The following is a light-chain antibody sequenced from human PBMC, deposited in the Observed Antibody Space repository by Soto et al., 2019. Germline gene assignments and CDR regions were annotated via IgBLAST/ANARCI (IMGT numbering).Light chain of an antibody. J-gene: IGLJ2*01. Sequence: QSVLTQPPSASGTPGQRVTISCSGSSSNIGSNNVNWYQQLPGTNPKLLIYSNNHRPSRVPDRFSGSKSGTSASLAISGLQSEDEADYYCAAWDESLNGVVFGGGTKLTVL. CDR1: SSNIGSNN. CDR2: SNN. V-gene: IGLV1-44*01. CDR3: AAWDESLNGVV.